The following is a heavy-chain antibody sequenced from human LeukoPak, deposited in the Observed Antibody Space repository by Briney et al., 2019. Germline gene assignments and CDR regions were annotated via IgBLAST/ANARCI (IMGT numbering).Heavy chain of an antibody. V-gene: IGHV4-59*12. Sequence: SETLSLTCTVSGGSISSYYWSWIRQPPGKGLEWIGEIYHSGSTNYNPSLKSRVTISVDKSKNQFSLKLSSVTAADTAVYYCARGPPIVPAGGDYWGQGTLVTVSS. CDR3: ARGPPIVPAGGDY. CDR1: GGSISSYY. CDR2: IYHSGST. D-gene: IGHD2-2*01. J-gene: IGHJ4*02.